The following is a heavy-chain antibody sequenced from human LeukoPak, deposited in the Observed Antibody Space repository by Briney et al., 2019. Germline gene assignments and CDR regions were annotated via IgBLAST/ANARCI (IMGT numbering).Heavy chain of an antibody. D-gene: IGHD4-23*01. J-gene: IGHJ6*03. V-gene: IGHV3-23*01. CDR2: ISDSGGST. Sequence: GGSLRLSCAASGFTFSSYAMSWVRQAPGKGLEWVSAISDSGGSTYYADSVKGRFTISRDNAKNTLYLQMNSLRAEDTAVYYCAKDGGTFYYYMDVWGKGTTVTVFS. CDR1: GFTFSSYA. CDR3: AKDGGTFYYYMDV.